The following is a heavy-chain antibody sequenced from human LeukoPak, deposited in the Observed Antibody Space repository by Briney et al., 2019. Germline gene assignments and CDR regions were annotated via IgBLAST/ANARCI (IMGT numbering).Heavy chain of an antibody. V-gene: IGHV7-4-1*02. CDR2: INTNTGNP. Sequence: ASVKVSCKASGYTFTSYAMNWVRQAPGQGLEWMGWINTNTGNPTYAQGFTGRFVFSLDTSVSTAYLQISSLKAEDTAVYYCARDSRVTAIEYYFDYWGQGTLATVSS. CDR3: ARDSRVTAIEYYFDY. D-gene: IGHD2-21*02. J-gene: IGHJ4*02. CDR1: GYTFTSYA.